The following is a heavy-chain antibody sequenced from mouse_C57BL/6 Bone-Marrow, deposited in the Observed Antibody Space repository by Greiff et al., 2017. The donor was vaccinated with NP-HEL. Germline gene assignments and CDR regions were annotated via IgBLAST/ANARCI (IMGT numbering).Heavy chain of an antibody. Sequence: QVQLQQPGAELVKPGASVKMSCKASGYTFTSYWITWVKQRPGQGLEWIGDIYPGSGSTNYNEKFKSKATLTVDTSSSTAYMQLSSLTSDDSAVYYCARWEDYYGSSYEDAMDYWGQGTSVTVSS. V-gene: IGHV1-55*01. J-gene: IGHJ4*01. CDR2: IYPGSGST. CDR1: GYTFTSYW. CDR3: ARWEDYYGSSYEDAMDY. D-gene: IGHD1-1*01.